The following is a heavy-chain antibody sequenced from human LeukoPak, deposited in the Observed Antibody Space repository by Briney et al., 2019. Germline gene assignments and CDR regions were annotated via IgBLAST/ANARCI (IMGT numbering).Heavy chain of an antibody. D-gene: IGHD6-19*01. CDR3: ARRSGIAVAGAFDY. CDR2: ISSSSSNI. CDR1: GFTFSSYS. V-gene: IGHV3-48*01. Sequence: GGSLRLSCAASGFTFSSYSMNWVRQAPGKGLEWVSYISSSSSNIYYADSVKGRFTISRDNSKNTLYLQMNSLRAEDTAVYYCARRSGIAVAGAFDYWGQGTLVTVSS. J-gene: IGHJ4*02.